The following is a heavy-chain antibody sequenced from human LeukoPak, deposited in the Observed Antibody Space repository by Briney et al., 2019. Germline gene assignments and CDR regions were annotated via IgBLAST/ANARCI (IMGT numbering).Heavy chain of an antibody. D-gene: IGHD2-2*01. J-gene: IGHJ3*02. CDR1: GFTFSSHG. Sequence: GGSLRLSCAASGFTFSSHGMHWVRQAPGKGLEWVAFIRYDGSNKYYADSVKGRFTISRDNSKNTLYLQMNSLRAEDTAVYYCAKDEAYCSSTSCYVAFDIWGQGTMVTVSS. CDR2: IRYDGSNK. CDR3: AKDEAYCSSTSCYVAFDI. V-gene: IGHV3-30*02.